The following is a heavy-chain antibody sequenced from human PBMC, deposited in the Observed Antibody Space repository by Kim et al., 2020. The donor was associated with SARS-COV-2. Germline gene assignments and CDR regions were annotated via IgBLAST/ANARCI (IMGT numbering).Heavy chain of an antibody. CDR3: ARSLEFKLRFLAGFVEYDAFDI. CDR2: INHSGST. CDR1: GGSFSGYY. D-gene: IGHD3-3*01. Sequence: SETLSLTCAVYGGSFSGYYWSWIRQPPGKGLEWIGEINHSGSTNYNPSLKSRVTISVDTSKNQFSLKLSSVTAADTAVYYCARSLEFKLRFLAGFVEYDAFDIWGQGTMVTVSS. J-gene: IGHJ3*02. V-gene: IGHV4-34*01.